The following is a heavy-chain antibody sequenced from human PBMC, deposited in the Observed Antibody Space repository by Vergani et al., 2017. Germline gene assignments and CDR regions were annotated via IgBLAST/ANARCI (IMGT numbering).Heavy chain of an antibody. V-gene: IGHV3-7*04. CDR3: ARFAVAGKTDDYYYYYGMDV. CDR1: GFTFSSYW. D-gene: IGHD6-19*01. J-gene: IGHJ6*02. CDR2: IKQDGSEK. Sequence: EVQLVESGGGLVQPGGSLRLSCAASGFTFSSYWMSWVRQAPGKGLEWVANIKQDGSEKYYVDSVKGRFTISRDNAKNSLYLQMNSLIAEDTAVYYCARFAVAGKTDDYYYYYGMDVWGQGTTVTVSS.